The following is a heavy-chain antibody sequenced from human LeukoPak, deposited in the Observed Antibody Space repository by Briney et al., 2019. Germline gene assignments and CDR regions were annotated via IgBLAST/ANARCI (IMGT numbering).Heavy chain of an antibody. D-gene: IGHD1-26*01. CDR2: ISGSGSHT. V-gene: IGHV3-23*01. Sequence: GGSLRLSCAASGFTFSSYWMSWVRQAPGKGLEWVSSISGSGSHTYYADSVKGRLTTSRDNSKNTLYLQINSLRAEDTAVYYCAKNGEPHYYMDVWGKGTTVTVSS. J-gene: IGHJ6*03. CDR3: AKNGEPHYYMDV. CDR1: GFTFSSYW.